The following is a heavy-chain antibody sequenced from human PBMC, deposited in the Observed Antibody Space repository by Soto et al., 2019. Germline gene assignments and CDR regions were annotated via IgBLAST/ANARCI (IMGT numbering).Heavy chain of an antibody. V-gene: IGHV1-69*13. Sequence: SVKGSCKASGGTFSSYAISWVRQAPGQGLEWMGGIIPIFGTANYAQKFQGRVTITADESTSTAYMELSSLRSEDTAVYYCARGGSYDAFDIWGQGTMFTVSS. CDR1: GGTFSSYA. J-gene: IGHJ3*02. CDR2: IIPIFGTA. D-gene: IGHD1-26*01. CDR3: ARGGSYDAFDI.